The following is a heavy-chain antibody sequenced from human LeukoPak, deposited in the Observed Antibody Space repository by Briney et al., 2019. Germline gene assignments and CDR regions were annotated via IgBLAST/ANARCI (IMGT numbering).Heavy chain of an antibody. CDR2: IRYDGSTK. J-gene: IGHJ4*02. CDR1: GFSFSGYG. V-gene: IGHV3-30*02. D-gene: IGHD4-17*01. CDR3: AALHTGTFVDY. Sequence: GGSLRLSCAASGFSFSGYGMHWVRQVPGKGLEWVAFIRYDGSTKFYTDSVRGRFAISRDNSKNTLSLQMNSLRTEDTAVYYCAALHTGTFVDYWGQGTLVTVSS.